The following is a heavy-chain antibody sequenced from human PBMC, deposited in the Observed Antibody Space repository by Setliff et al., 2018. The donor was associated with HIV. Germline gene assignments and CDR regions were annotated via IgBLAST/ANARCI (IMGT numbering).Heavy chain of an antibody. D-gene: IGHD4-17*01. CDR1: GFNFTSYR. CDR3: ARPIYGDYRIYYFDY. CDR2: ISISSSYM. J-gene: IGHJ4*02. V-gene: IGHV3-21*01. Sequence: PGESLKISCAASGFNFTSYRMAWVRQAPGKGLEWVSSISISSSYMYFADSVKGRFTISRDNAKNSLHLQMNSLRAEDTAVYYCARPIYGDYRIYYFDYWGQGSLVTVSS.